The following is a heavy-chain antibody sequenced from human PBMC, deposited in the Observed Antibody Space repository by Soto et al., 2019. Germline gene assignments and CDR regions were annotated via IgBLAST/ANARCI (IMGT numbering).Heavy chain of an antibody. J-gene: IGHJ2*01. V-gene: IGHV3-30*04. CDR3: ARDVTQGWYFDL. CDR1: GFTFTSYT. Sequence: VQLVESGGGVVQPGRSLRLSCAASGFTFTSYTMHWVRQAPGKGLEWVTVISSDGRNKYYADSVKGRFTISRDNSKNTLYLQMNSLRAEDKAVYYCARDVTQGWYFDLWGRGTLVTVSS. CDR2: ISSDGRNK. D-gene: IGHD2-21*02.